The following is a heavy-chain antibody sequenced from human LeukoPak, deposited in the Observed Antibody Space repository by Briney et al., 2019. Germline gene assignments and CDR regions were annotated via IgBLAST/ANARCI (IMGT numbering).Heavy chain of an antibody. CDR3: ARDRFYGDYIDYYFYGMDV. V-gene: IGHV3-30*03. J-gene: IGHJ6*02. D-gene: IGHD4-17*01. CDR2: LTHDGSNK. Sequence: GRSLRLSCAASGFTFSSYGMHWVRQAPGKGLEWVAILTHDGSNKYNADSVKGRFTISRDNSKNTLHLQMNSLRAEDTAVYYCARDRFYGDYIDYYFYGMDVWGQGTTVTVSS. CDR1: GFTFSSYG.